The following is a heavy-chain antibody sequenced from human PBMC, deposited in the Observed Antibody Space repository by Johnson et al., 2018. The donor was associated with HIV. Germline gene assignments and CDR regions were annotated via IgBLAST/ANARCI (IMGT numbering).Heavy chain of an antibody. D-gene: IGHD3-3*01. V-gene: IGHV3-33*06. J-gene: IGHJ3*01. CDR2: IWFDGSNK. CDR3: AKPYYDFWSGSSPPAG. Sequence: QVQLVESGGGVVQPGRSLRLSCAASGFTFSTYGMHWVRQAPGKGLEWVAVIWFDGSNKYYEDSVKGRFTISRDNSKNTLYLQMNSLRAEDTAVYYCAKPYYDFWSGSSPPAGWGQGTMVTVSS. CDR1: GFTFSTYG.